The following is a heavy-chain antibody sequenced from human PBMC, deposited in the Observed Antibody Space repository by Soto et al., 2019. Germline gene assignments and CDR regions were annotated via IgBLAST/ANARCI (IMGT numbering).Heavy chain of an antibody. CDR1: GGTFSSYA. CDR3: AREVGYSGYVHNWFDP. J-gene: IGHJ5*02. V-gene: IGHV1-69*01. D-gene: IGHD5-12*01. Sequence: QVQLVQSGAEVKKPGSSVKVSCKASGGTFSSYAISWVRQAPGQGLEWMGGIIPIFGTANYAQKFQGRVTVTADESTSTAYMELSSLRSEDTAMYYCAREVGYSGYVHNWFDPWGQGTLVTVSS. CDR2: IIPIFGTA.